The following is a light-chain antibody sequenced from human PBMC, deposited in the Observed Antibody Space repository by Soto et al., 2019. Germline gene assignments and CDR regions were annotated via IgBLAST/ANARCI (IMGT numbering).Light chain of an antibody. CDR2: AAS. CDR1: QYINRY. V-gene: IGKV1-39*01. CDR3: QQSYSSPYT. Sequence: DIQMTQSPSTLSASVGDRVTITCRASQYINRYINWYQSKPGKAPRVLISAASNLESGVPSRFSGSGAGTEFTLTISSLQPEDFATYICQQSYSSPYTFGPGTKVDIK. J-gene: IGKJ3*01.